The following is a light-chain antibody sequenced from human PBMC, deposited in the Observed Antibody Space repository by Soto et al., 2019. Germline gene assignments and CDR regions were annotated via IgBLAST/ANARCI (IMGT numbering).Light chain of an antibody. J-gene: IGKJ5*01. CDR1: ESVRGSH. CDR2: GAS. CDR3: QQYNNWPPIT. V-gene: IGKV3-20*01. Sequence: EIVLTQSPDTLSLSPGERVTLSCRASESVRGSHLAWYQHKPGQAPRLLMFGASSRATGIPDRFSGSGSGADFSLTINRLETEDFAVYYCQQYNNWPPITFGQGTRLEIK.